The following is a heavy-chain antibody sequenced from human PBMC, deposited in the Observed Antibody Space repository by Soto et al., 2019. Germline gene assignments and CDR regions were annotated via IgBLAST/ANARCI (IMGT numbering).Heavy chain of an antibody. V-gene: IGHV2-5*02. Sequence: QITLRESGPALVKPTQTLTLTRTFSGFSLSTNGVAVGWIRQPPGKALEWLALIFWDDDARYSPSLKSRLTITKDTSENQVVLMMTSMDPVDTGTYYCTNTSGHRSTGADNWGQGTQVTVAS. CDR1: GFSLSTNGVA. CDR3: TNTSGHRSTGADN. D-gene: IGHD2-2*01. J-gene: IGHJ4*02. CDR2: IFWDDDA.